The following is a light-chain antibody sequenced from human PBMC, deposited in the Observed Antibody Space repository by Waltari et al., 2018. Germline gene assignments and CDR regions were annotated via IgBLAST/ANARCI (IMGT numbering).Light chain of an antibody. J-gene: IGLJ2*01. CDR1: SCAVGCYDV. V-gene: IGLV2-23*01. CDR3: CSYAGTSTLV. Sequence: QSALTQPASVSGPPGQSITIPCTGTSCAVGCYDVVYWYQQHPGKAPKLMIYEGSKRPSGVSNRFSGSKSGNTASLTISGLQAEDEADYYCCSYAGTSTLVFGGGTKLTVL. CDR2: EGS.